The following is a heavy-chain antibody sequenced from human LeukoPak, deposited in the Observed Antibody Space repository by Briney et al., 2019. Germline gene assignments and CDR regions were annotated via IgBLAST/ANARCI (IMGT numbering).Heavy chain of an antibody. V-gene: IGHV1-8*01. Sequence: GASVKVSCKASGYTFTSYDINWVRQATGRGLEWMGWMNPNSGNTGYAQKFQGRVTMTRNTSISTAYMELSSLRSEDTAVYYCARVGLQYYYYYYMDVWGKGTTVTASS. CDR2: MNPNSGNT. CDR1: GYTFTSYD. CDR3: ARVGLQYYYYYYMDV. J-gene: IGHJ6*03.